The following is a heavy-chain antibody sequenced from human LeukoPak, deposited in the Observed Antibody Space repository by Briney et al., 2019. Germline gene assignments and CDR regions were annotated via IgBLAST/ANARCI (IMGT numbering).Heavy chain of an antibody. CDR3: ARDRGYFDL. CDR2: IYSGGST. J-gene: IGHJ2*01. V-gene: IGHV3-53*01. CDR1: GFTFTTYW. D-gene: IGHD3-10*01. Sequence: GGSLRLSCAASGFTFTTYWMSWVRQAPGKGLGWVSVIYSGGSTYYADSVKGRFTISRDNSKNTLYLQMNSLRAEDTAVYYCARDRGYFDLWGRGTLVTVSS.